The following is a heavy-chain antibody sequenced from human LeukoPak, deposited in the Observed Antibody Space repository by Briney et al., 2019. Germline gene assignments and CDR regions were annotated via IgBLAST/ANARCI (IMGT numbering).Heavy chain of an antibody. CDR2: IYYSGST. D-gene: IGHD3-16*02. CDR3: ARKITVWGSYPRHLSPFDY. V-gene: IGHV4-39*01. J-gene: IGHJ4*02. Sequence: PSETLSLTCTVSGGSVSSGSYYWGWIRQPPGKGLEWIGSIYYSGSTYYNPSLKSRVTISVDTSKNQFSLKLSSVTAAGTAVYYCARKITVWGSYPRHLSPFDYWGQGTLVTVSS. CDR1: GGSVSSGSYY.